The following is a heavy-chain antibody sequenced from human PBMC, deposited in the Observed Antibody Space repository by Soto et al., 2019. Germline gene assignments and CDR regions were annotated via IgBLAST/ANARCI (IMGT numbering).Heavy chain of an antibody. D-gene: IGHD3-22*01. Sequence: PSETLSLTCAVSGGSISSSNWWSWVRQPPGKGLEWIGEIYHSGSTNYNPSLKSRVTISVDKSKDQFSLKLSSVTAADTAVYYCARGGIVVVITRAFDIWGQGTMVTVSS. CDR1: GGSISSSNW. CDR2: IYHSGST. CDR3: ARGGIVVVITRAFDI. J-gene: IGHJ3*02. V-gene: IGHV4-4*02.